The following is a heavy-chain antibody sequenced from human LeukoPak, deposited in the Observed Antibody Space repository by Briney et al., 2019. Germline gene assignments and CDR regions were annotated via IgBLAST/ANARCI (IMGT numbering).Heavy chain of an antibody. CDR1: GDSTSSSSYY. D-gene: IGHD3-16*01. V-gene: IGHV4-39*01. J-gene: IGHJ6*03. CDR2: IYYSGGT. Sequence: SETLSLTCTVSGDSTSSSSYYGGSIRQPPGKGLEWKGSIYYSGGTYYNPSFTSRVTISVATSKNKSSLKLSSVTAADTAVYYCARGVRLATYYYYYMDVWGKGTTVTVSS. CDR3: ARGVRLATYYYYYMDV.